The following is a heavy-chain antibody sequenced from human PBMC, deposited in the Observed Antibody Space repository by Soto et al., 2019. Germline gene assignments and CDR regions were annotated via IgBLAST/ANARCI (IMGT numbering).Heavy chain of an antibody. CDR1: GASVSDKTFY. D-gene: IGHD4-17*01. CDR2: ICYSGTT. J-gene: IGHJ4*02. Sequence: QVQLQESGPGLLKPSETLSLTCSVSGASVSDKTFYWSWLRQSPGKGLEWMGYICYSGTTNYNPSLKGRLTISVDTSKNQFSLRLNSVTAADTALYYCARTTAVPNTLRSRYYFDYWGQGMLVTVSS. CDR3: ARTTAVPNTLRSRYYFDY. V-gene: IGHV4-61*01.